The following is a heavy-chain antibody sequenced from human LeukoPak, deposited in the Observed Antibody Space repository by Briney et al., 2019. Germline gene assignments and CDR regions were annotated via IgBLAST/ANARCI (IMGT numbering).Heavy chain of an antibody. Sequence: GGSPRLSCAASGFTFSRYAMHWVRQAPGKGLEWVAIISYDGSNKYYADSVKGRFTISRDNSKNTLYLQMNSLRAEDTAVYYCAKDFYGDYYYGMDVWGQGTTVTVSS. J-gene: IGHJ6*02. D-gene: IGHD4-17*01. CDR1: GFTFSRYA. CDR2: ISYDGSNK. V-gene: IGHV3-30-3*01. CDR3: AKDFYGDYYYGMDV.